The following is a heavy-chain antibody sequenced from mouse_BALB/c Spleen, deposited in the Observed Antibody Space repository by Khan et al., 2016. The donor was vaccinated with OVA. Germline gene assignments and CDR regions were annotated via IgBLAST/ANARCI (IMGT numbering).Heavy chain of an antibody. Sequence: EVELVESGGGLVKPGGSLKLSCAASGFTFSNYAMSWVRQTPEKRLEWVAAISSGGSFTYYQDRLKGRFTLSGDNAYNTAYLQMRSLRSEATAMYYCTRTSGYFGGNSFDYWGQGTTLTVSS. CDR1: GFTFSNYA. CDR2: ISSGGSFT. D-gene: IGHD1-1*01. V-gene: IGHV5-9-3*01. CDR3: TRTSGYFGGNSFDY. J-gene: IGHJ2*01.